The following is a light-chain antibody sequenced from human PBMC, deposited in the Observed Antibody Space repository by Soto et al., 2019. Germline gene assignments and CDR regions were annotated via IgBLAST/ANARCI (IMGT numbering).Light chain of an antibody. CDR2: YAS. CDR1: RTVSNN. Sequence: IVMTQSPATLSVSPGERATLSCRASRTVSNNLAWYQQKPGQAPRLLIYYASTRATGIPARFSGSGSGTEFTLTISSLQSADFAVYYCQQYNNWPPVTFGPGTKVDI. CDR3: QQYNNWPPVT. J-gene: IGKJ3*01. V-gene: IGKV3-15*01.